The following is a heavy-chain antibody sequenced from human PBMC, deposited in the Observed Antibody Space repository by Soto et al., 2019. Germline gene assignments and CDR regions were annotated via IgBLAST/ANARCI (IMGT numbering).Heavy chain of an antibody. J-gene: IGHJ4*02. CDR1: GFTFDDYA. V-gene: IGHV3-9*01. Sequence: PVGSLRLSCAASGFTFDDYAMHWVRQAPGKGLEWVSGISWNSGSIGYADSVKGRFTISRDNAKNSLYLQMNSLRAEDTALYYCAKDMVIAAAGRIFDYWGQGTLVTVSS. CDR3: AKDMVIAAAGRIFDY. CDR2: ISWNSGSI. D-gene: IGHD6-13*01.